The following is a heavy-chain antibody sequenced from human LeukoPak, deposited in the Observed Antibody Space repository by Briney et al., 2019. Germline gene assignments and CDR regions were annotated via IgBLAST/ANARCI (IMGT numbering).Heavy chain of an antibody. CDR3: ATVVSVTMIVVVQRYFDL. D-gene: IGHD3-22*01. CDR2: FDPEDGET. V-gene: IGHV1-24*01. J-gene: IGHJ2*01. CDR1: GYTLTELS. Sequence: ASVKVSCKVSGYTLTELSMHWVRQAPGKGLEWIGGFDPEDGETIYAQKFQGRVTMTEDTSTDTAYMELSSLRSEDTAVYYCATVVSVTMIVVVQRYFDLWGRGTLVTVSS.